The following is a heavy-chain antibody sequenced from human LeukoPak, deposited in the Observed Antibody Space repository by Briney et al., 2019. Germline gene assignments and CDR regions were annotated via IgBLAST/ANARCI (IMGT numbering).Heavy chain of an antibody. CDR2: IRSKANSYAA. J-gene: IGHJ5*02. CDR1: GFTFSGSA. CDR3: TIAAAGTKPLWFDP. D-gene: IGHD6-13*01. Sequence: PGGSLKLSCAASGFTFSGSAMHWVRQASGKGLEWVGRIRSKANSYAAAYAASVKGRFTISRDDSKNTAYLQMNSLKTEDTAVYYCTIAAAGTKPLWFDPWGQGTLVTVSS. V-gene: IGHV3-73*01.